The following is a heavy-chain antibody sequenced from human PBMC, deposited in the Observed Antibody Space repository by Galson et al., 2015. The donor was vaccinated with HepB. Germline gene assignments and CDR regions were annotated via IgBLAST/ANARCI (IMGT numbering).Heavy chain of an antibody. V-gene: IGHV3-15*01. Sequence: SLRLSCAASGFTFSNAWMSWGRQAPGKGLEWVGRIKSKTDGGTTDYAAPVKGRFPISRDDSKNTLYLQMNSLKTEDTAVYYCTTAGLGLVVPAPHADPPLDPPKNYYYGMDVWGQGTTVTVS. CDR1: GFTFSNAW. CDR2: IKSKTDGGTT. J-gene: IGHJ6*02. D-gene: IGHD2-2*01. CDR3: TTAGLGLVVPAPHADPPLDPPKNYYYGMDV.